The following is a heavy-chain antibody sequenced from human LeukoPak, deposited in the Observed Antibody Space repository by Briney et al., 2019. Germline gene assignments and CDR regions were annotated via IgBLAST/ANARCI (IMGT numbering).Heavy chain of an antibody. CDR2: IFPSGGEI. V-gene: IGHV3-23*01. CDR3: ATYRQVLLPFES. Sequence: GGSLRLSCAASGFTFSTSAMIWVRQPPGKGLEWVSSIFPSGGEIHYADSVRGRFTISRDNSKSTLSLQMNSLRAEDTAIYYCATYRQVLLPFESWGQGTLVTVSS. D-gene: IGHD2-8*02. J-gene: IGHJ4*02. CDR1: GFTFSTSA.